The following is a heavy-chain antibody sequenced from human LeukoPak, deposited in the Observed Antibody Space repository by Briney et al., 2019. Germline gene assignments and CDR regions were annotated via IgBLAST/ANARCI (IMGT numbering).Heavy chain of an antibody. CDR1: GFTFSSYG. J-gene: IGHJ4*02. CDR2: FSGSGGST. D-gene: IGHD6-13*01. Sequence: PGGSLRLSCAASGFTFSSYGMHWVRQAPGKGLEWVSAFSGSGGSTYYADSVKGRFTISRDNSKSTLFLQMNSLRAEDTAVYYCASHTNSWYFFDYWGQGTLVTVSS. CDR3: ASHTNSWYFFDY. V-gene: IGHV3-23*01.